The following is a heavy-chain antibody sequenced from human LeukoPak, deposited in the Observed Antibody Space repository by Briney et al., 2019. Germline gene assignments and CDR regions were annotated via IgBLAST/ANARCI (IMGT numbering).Heavy chain of an antibody. D-gene: IGHD3-10*01. J-gene: IGHJ4*02. CDR3: ARRYGLGSYDDY. CDR1: GYSFTSYW. Sequence: GESLKISCKGSGYSFTSYWIGWVRPMPGTGLEWRGINYPGDSDTRYSPSFQGQVNISADKSISTAYLQWSSLKASDTAMYYCARRYGLGSYDDYWGQGTLVTVSS. CDR2: NYPGDSDT. V-gene: IGHV5-51*01.